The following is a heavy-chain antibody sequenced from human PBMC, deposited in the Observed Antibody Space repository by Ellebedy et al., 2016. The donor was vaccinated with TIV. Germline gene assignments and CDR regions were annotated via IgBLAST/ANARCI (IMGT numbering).Heavy chain of an antibody. CDR2: ITWNDDK. J-gene: IGHJ5*02. D-gene: IGHD4-17*01. V-gene: IGHV2-70*01. CDR1: GFSLSTSGMC. CDR3: ARFLYGDFATWFDP. Sequence: SGPTLVKPTQTLTLTCTFSGFSLSTSGMCVSWIRQPPGKALEWLGIITWNDDKYYSTPLKTRLTISKDTSQNQVVLTMTNMDPVDTATYYCARFLYGDFATWFDPWGQGTLVTVSS.